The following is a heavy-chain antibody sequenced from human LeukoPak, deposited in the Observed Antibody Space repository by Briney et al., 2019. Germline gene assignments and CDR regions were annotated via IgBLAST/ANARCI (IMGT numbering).Heavy chain of an antibody. CDR1: GFTFSSYA. V-gene: IGHV3-23*01. J-gene: IGHJ4*02. D-gene: IGHD3-22*01. CDR2: ISGSGDST. Sequence: GGSLRLSCAVSGFTFSSYAMSWVRQAPGKGLEWVSVISGSGDSTHYADSVKGRFTISRDNSKNTLYLQMNSLRAEDTAVYYCAKADSSGPRGYYFDYWGQGTLVTVSS. CDR3: AKADSSGPRGYYFDY.